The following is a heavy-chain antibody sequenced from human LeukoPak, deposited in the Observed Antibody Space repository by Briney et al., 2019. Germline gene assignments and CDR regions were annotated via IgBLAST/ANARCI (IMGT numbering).Heavy chain of an antibody. J-gene: IGHJ4*02. CDR3: ARAVSGYIYGYGY. CDR1: GFTFSNYG. V-gene: IGHV3-33*01. CDR2: IWYDGSNK. Sequence: QPGRSLRLSCAASGFTFSNYGMHWVRQAPGKGLEWVALIWYDGSNKYYADSVKGRFTISRDNSKNTLYLQMNSLRAEDTAVYYCARAVSGYIYGYGYWGQGTLVTVSS. D-gene: IGHD5-18*01.